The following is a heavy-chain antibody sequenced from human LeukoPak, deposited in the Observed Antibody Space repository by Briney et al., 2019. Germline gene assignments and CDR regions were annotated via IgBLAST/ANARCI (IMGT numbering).Heavy chain of an antibody. J-gene: IGHJ3*01. V-gene: IGHV3-48*01. CDR2: ISSSSSTI. Sequence: PGGSLRLSCAASGFTFSSYSMNWVRQAPGKGLEWVSYISSSSSTIYYADSVKGRFTISRDNSRSTVDLQMNSLRVEDTGIYYCARDEIPNGTWGQGTMVIVSS. D-gene: IGHD1-1*01. CDR1: GFTFSSYS. CDR3: ARDEIPNGT.